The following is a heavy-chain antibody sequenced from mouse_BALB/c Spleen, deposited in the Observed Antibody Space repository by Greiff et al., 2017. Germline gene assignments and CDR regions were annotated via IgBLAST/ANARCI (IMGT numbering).Heavy chain of an antibody. V-gene: IGHV5-6-3*01. CDR2: INSNGGST. CDR3: ARYGNYLDY. CDR1: GFTFSSYG. D-gene: IGHD2-1*01. Sequence: EVNVVESGGGLVQPGGSLKLSCAASGFTFSSYGMSWVRQTPDKRLELVATINSNGGSTYYPDSVKGRFTISRDNAKNTLYLQMSSLRSEDTAMYYCARYGNYLDYWGQGTTLTVSS. J-gene: IGHJ2*01.